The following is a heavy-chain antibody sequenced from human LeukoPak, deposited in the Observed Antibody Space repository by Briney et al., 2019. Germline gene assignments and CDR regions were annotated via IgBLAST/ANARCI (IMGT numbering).Heavy chain of an antibody. D-gene: IGHD3-22*01. V-gene: IGHV3-11*01. CDR2: ISSSGSAI. CDR1: GFTFSDYY. Sequence: GGSLRLSCAASGFTFSDYYMSWIRQAPGKGLEWVSYISSSGSAIYYADSVKGRFTISRDNAENSLYLQVNSLRAEDTALYYCARDRYYDSSGYNFDYWGQGTLVTVSS. CDR3: ARDRYYDSSGYNFDY. J-gene: IGHJ4*02.